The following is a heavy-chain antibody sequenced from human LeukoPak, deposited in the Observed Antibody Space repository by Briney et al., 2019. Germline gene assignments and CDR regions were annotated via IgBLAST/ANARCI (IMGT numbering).Heavy chain of an antibody. CDR3: ARDRVPTIKGRSDAFDI. V-gene: IGHV4-39*07. CDR2: IFYSGDT. CDR1: GGSISSSRFY. D-gene: IGHD5-24*01. Sequence: SETLSLTCTVSGGSISSSRFYWGWIRQPPGKGLEWIGSIFYSGDTYYNPSLKSRVTISVDTSKNQFSLKLSSVTAADTAVYFCARDRVPTIKGRSDAFDIWGQGTLVTVSS. J-gene: IGHJ3*02.